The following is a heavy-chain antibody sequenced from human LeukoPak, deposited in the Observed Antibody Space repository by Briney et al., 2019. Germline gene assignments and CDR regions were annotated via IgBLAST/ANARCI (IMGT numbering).Heavy chain of an antibody. V-gene: IGHV3-23*01. J-gene: IGHJ4*02. CDR2: IRGGGGDT. D-gene: IGHD1-1*01. Sequence: QPGGSLRLSCAASGFTFSTYSMSWVRQAPGKGLEWVSAIRGGGGDTYYADSVKGRFTISRDNSKDTLSLQMNSLRAGDTAVYYCAKISWDGRGTFFWGQGTLVTVSS. CDR3: AKISWDGRGTFF. CDR1: GFTFSTYS.